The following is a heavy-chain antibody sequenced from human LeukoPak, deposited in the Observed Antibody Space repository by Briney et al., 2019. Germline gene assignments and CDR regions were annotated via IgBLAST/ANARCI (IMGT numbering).Heavy chain of an antibody. CDR2: INPNSGGT. D-gene: IGHD3-22*01. Sequence: ASVKVSCKASGYTFTDYYMHWGRQAPGQGLEWMGWINPNSGGTNYAQKFQGRVTMTRDTSISTAFMELSSLRSDDTAVYYCAPTLNYYDSSGYSSPFDYWGQGALVTVSS. CDR3: APTLNYYDSSGYSSPFDY. J-gene: IGHJ4*02. CDR1: GYTFTDYY. V-gene: IGHV1-2*02.